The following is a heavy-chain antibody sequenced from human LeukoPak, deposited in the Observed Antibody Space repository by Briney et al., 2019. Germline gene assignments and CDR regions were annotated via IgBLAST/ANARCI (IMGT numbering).Heavy chain of an antibody. Sequence: GGSLRLSCAASGFTFSDYYMSWVRQAPGKGLEWVSYISSSGSTIYYADSVKGRFTISRDNAKNSLYLQMNSLRAGDTAVYYCARVSRIDKIQLWQAIDYWGQGTLVTVSS. CDR3: ARVSRIDKIQLWQAIDY. D-gene: IGHD5-18*01. CDR1: GFTFSDYY. J-gene: IGHJ4*02. CDR2: ISSSGSTI. V-gene: IGHV3-11*01.